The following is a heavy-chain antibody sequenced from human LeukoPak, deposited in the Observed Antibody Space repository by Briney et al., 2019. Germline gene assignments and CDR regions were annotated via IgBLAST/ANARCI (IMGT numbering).Heavy chain of an antibody. Sequence: GGSLRLSCAASGFTFSTYGMSWVRQAPGKGLEWVSGINDSGGGTYYADSVKGRFTISRDNSKNTLYLQMNSLRAEDTAVYYCATSSSWYGVFDYWGQGTLVTVSS. V-gene: IGHV3-23*01. CDR3: ATSSSWYGVFDY. D-gene: IGHD6-13*01. CDR1: GFTFSTYG. J-gene: IGHJ4*02. CDR2: INDSGGGT.